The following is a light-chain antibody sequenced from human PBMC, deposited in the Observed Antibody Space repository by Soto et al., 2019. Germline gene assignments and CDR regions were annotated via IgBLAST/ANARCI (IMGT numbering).Light chain of an antibody. CDR3: QQYDIYPFT. CDR2: KAS. CDR1: QSISSW. J-gene: IGKJ3*01. Sequence: DIQMTQSPSTLSASVGGRVTITCRASQSISSWLAWYQQKPGKAPKLLIYKASSLESGVPSRFSGSGSGTEFTLTISSLQPDDFATYYCQQYDIYPFTFGPGTKVDIK. V-gene: IGKV1-5*03.